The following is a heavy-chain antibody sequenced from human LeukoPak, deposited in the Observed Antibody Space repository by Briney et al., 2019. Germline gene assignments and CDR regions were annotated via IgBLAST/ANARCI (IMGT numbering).Heavy chain of an antibody. D-gene: IGHD5-24*01. CDR3: ARGGYISNF. V-gene: IGHV3-21*01. CDR2: ISSSSNYI. J-gene: IGHJ4*02. CDR1: GFTFNSYS. Sequence: VGSPRLSCAASGFTFNSYSMNWVRQAPGKGLEWVSSISSSSNYIYYADSVKGRFTISRHNAKNSLYLQMNSLRAEDTAVYYCARGGYISNFWGQGTLVTVSS.